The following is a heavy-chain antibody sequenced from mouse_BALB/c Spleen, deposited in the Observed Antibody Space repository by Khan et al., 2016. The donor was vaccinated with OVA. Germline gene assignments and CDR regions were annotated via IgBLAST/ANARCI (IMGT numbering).Heavy chain of an antibody. D-gene: IGHD2-2*01. Sequence: QVQLQQPGAELVRPGASVKLSCKASGYTFTSYWMNWVKQRPGQGLEWIGMIDPSDSETHYNQMFKDKATLTVDKFSSTAYMQLSSLTSEDYAVYYCTRREKYGYDPSWFAYWGQGTLVTVSA. CDR2: IDPSDSET. CDR1: GYTFTSYW. V-gene: IGHV1-61*01. CDR3: TRREKYGYDPSWFAY. J-gene: IGHJ3*01.